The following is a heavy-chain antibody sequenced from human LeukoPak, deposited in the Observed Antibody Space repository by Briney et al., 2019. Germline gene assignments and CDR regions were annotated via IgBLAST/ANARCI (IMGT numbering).Heavy chain of an antibody. V-gene: IGHV1-69*05. Sequence: GASVKVSCKASGGTFSSYAISWVRQAPGQGLEWMGGITPIFGTANYAQKFQGRVTITTDESTSTAYMELSSLRSEDTAVYYCARDGYNFGMTYWGQGTLVTVSS. D-gene: IGHD5-24*01. CDR1: GGTFSSYA. J-gene: IGHJ4*02. CDR2: ITPIFGTA. CDR3: ARDGYNFGMTY.